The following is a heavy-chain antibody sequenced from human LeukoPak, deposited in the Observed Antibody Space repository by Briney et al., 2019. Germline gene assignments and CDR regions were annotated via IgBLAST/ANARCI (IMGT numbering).Heavy chain of an antibody. CDR2: ISGGGGTT. CDR1: GFTFSPYA. J-gene: IGHJ4*02. D-gene: IGHD3-10*01. CDR3: AKYIPGSYYSFDY. Sequence: GGSLRLSCAASGFTFSPYAMAWVRQAPGKGLEWVSSISGGGGTTYYADSVKGRFTISRDNFKNTLFLQMNSLRAEDTAVYFCAKYIPGSYYSFDYWGQGTLVTVSS. V-gene: IGHV3-23*01.